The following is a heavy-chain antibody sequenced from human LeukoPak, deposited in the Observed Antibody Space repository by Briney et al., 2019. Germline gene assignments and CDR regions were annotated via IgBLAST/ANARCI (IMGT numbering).Heavy chain of an antibody. J-gene: IGHJ4*02. CDR1: GGTFSSYA. V-gene: IGHV1-69*13. CDR2: IIPIFGTA. CDR3: ARGSTYYESSGQVPFDY. D-gene: IGHD3-22*01. Sequence: SVKVSCKASGGTFSSYAISWVRQAPGQGLEWMGGIIPIFGTANYAQKFQGRVTITADESTSTAYMELSSLRAEDTAVYYCARGSTYYESSGQVPFDYWGQGTLVTVSS.